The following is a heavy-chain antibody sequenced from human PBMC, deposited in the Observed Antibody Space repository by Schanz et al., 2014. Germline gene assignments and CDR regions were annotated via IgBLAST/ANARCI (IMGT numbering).Heavy chain of an antibody. CDR3: ARGYGDSPTDF. Sequence: QVQLVQSGGEMKKPGASVKVSCKASGYTFTDYGLSWVRQAPGQGLEWMGWISPILGIANYAQRFQGRVTMTTDTSTGTAYMELRSLRSDDTAVYYCARGYGDSPTDFWGQGTLVTVSS. CDR2: ISPILGIA. D-gene: IGHD4-17*01. V-gene: IGHV1-18*01. J-gene: IGHJ4*02. CDR1: GYTFTDYG.